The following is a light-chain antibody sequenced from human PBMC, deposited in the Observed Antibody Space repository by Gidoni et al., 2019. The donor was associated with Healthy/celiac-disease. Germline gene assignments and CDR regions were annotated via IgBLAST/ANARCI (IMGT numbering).Light chain of an antibody. J-gene: IGLJ3*02. CDR3: FSYAGSSTWV. Sequence: QPALTQTPSVSVSPGQTITSSCTGTSSDVGSYNLVSWYQQPHGKAPKLMIYESSKRPSVVSNLFSGSNSGNTASLTSSGLQAEDEAYYYCFSYAGSSTWVFGGGTKLTVL. V-gene: IGLV2-23*01. CDR2: ESS. CDR1: SSDVGSYNL.